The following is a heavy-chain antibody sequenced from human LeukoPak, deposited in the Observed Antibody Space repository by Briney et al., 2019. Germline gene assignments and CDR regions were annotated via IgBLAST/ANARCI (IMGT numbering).Heavy chain of an antibody. CDR2: INPNSGGT. CDR3: ARDLGYSYGYGPFDY. Sequence: ASVKVSCKASGYTFTGYYMHWVRQAPGQGPEWMVWINPNSGGTNYAQKFQGRVTMTRDTSISTAYMELSRLRSDDTAVYYCARDLGYSYGYGPFDYWGQGTLVTVSS. J-gene: IGHJ4*02. D-gene: IGHD5-18*01. CDR1: GYTFTGYY. V-gene: IGHV1-2*02.